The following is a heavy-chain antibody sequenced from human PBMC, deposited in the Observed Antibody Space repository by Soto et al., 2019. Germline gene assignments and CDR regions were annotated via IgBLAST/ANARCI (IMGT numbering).Heavy chain of an antibody. CDR1: GFIFSNYA. D-gene: IGHD2-2*01. Sequence: EVQLLESGGVLVQPGESPRLSCITSGFIFSNYAMNWVRQAPGKGLEWVSSISGNGESAYYAESVKGRFTISRDKSKNPLYLQTSSLRPDDTAIYYCAKRSTSIVSSGVNWVDSWGQGTLVTVSS. CDR2: ISGNGESA. CDR3: AKRSTSIVSSGVNWVDS. J-gene: IGHJ5*01. V-gene: IGHV3-23*01.